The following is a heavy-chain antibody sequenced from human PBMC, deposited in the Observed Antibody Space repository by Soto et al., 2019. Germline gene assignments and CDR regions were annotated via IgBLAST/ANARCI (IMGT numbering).Heavy chain of an antibody. D-gene: IGHD2-2*03. V-gene: IGHV2-70*11. CDR1: GFSLSTSGMC. J-gene: IGHJ4*02. CDR3: AGIGYCSSASCGYFDY. CDR2: IDWDDDK. Sequence: SGPTLVNPTQTLTLTCTFSGFSLSTSGMCVSWIRQPPGKALEWLARIDWDDDKYYSTSLKTRLTISKDTSTNQVVLTMTNMDPVDTATYYCAGIGYCSSASCGYFDYWGQGTXVTVSS.